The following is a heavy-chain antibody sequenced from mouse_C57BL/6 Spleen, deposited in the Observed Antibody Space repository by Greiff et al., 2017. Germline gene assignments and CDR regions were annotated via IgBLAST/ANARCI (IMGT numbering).Heavy chain of an antibody. V-gene: IGHV5-9-1*02. CDR1: GFTFSSYA. CDR2: ISSGGDYI. J-gene: IGHJ4*01. D-gene: IGHD2-3*01. Sequence: EVKLMESGEGLVKPGGSLKLSCAASGFTFSSYAMSWVRQTPEKRLEWVAYISSGGDYIYYADTVKGRFTISRDNARNTLYLQMSSLKSEDTAMYYCTRFYDGYYGAMDYWGQGTSVTVSS. CDR3: TRFYDGYYGAMDY.